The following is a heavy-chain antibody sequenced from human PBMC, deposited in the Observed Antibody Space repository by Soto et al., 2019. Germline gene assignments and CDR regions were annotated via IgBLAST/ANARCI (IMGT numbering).Heavy chain of an antibody. Sequence: SETLSLTCTVSGGPISSYYWSWIRQPPGKGLEWIGYIYYSGSTNYNPSLKSRVTISVDTSKNQFSLKLSSVTAADTAVYYCARVLRIQPDYDFWSGYYKALGAFDIWGQGTMVTVSS. D-gene: IGHD3-3*01. V-gene: IGHV4-59*01. J-gene: IGHJ3*02. CDR3: ARVLRIQPDYDFWSGYYKALGAFDI. CDR1: GGPISSYY. CDR2: IYYSGST.